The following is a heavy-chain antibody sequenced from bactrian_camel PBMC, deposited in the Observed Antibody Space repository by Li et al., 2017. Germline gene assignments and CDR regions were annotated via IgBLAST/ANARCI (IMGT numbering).Heavy chain of an antibody. CDR3: GTRYPGSWYRTY. D-gene: IGHD6*01. J-gene: IGHJ4*01. CDR2: IRRNGDA. Sequence: HVQLVESGGASVQAGGLLRLSCVASVDTIGRYCMGWFRQAPGRAREGIAGIRRNGDAYYADSVKGRFTISRNDLNDTTYLQMDNVKSEDTALYYCGTRYPGSWYRTYWGQGTQVTVS. CDR1: VDTIGRYC. V-gene: IGHV3S55*01.